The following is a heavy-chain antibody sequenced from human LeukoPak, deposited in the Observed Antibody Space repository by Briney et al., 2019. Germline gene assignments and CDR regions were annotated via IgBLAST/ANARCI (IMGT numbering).Heavy chain of an antibody. V-gene: IGHV3-23*01. J-gene: IGHJ3*02. D-gene: IGHD3-3*02. Sequence: PGGSLRLSCAASGFTFSVYAMTWVRQAPGKGLEWVSSISRDGTDSYYADSVRGRFTISRDNSKNTLYLQMTSLRAADTAVYYCARAPHLWSGYSDAFDIWGQGTMVTVSS. CDR1: GFTFSVYA. CDR3: ARAPHLWSGYSDAFDI. CDR2: ISRDGTDS.